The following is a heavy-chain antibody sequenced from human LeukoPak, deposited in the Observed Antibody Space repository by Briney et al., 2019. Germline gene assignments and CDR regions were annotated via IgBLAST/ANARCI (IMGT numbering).Heavy chain of an antibody. V-gene: IGHV3-7*03. Sequence: GGSLRLSCAASGFTFSSYWMSWVRQAPGKGLEWVANIKQDGSEKYYVDSVKGRFTISRDNAKDSLYLQMNSLRAEDTAVYYCARGKKWLLSPYFDYWGQGTLVTVSS. CDR2: IKQDGSEK. CDR1: GFTFSSYW. D-gene: IGHD3-22*01. CDR3: ARGKKWLLSPYFDY. J-gene: IGHJ4*02.